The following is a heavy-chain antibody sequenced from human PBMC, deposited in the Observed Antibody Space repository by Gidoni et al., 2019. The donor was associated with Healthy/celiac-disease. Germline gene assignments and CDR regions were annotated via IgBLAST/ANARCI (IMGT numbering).Heavy chain of an antibody. J-gene: IGHJ4*02. CDR1: GGSFSGYY. D-gene: IGHD4-17*01. V-gene: IGHV4-34*01. CDR3: ARDPDYGGNSAGY. CDR2: INHSGST. Sequence: CAVYGGSFSGYYWSWIRQPPGKGLEWNGEINHSGSTNYNPSLKSRVTISVDTSKNQFSLKLSPVTAADTAVYYCARDPDYGGNSAGYWGQGTLVTVSS.